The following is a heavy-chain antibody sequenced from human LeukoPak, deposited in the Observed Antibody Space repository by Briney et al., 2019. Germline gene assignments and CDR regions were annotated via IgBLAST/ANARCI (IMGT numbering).Heavy chain of an antibody. D-gene: IGHD2-2*01. CDR3: AKDLSTASYYYGMDV. Sequence: GGSLRLSCAAPGFTFDDYAMHWVRQAPGKGLEWVSGISWNSGSIGYADSVKGRFTISRDNAKNSLYLQMNSLRAEDTALYYCAKDLSTASYYYGMDVWGQGTTVTVSS. V-gene: IGHV3-9*01. CDR2: ISWNSGSI. CDR1: GFTFDDYA. J-gene: IGHJ6*02.